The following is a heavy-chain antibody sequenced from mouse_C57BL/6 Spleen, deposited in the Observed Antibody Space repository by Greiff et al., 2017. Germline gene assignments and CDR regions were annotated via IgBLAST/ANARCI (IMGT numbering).Heavy chain of an antibody. CDR1: GYTFTSYG. CDR2: IYIGNGYT. Sequence: EVQLVESGAELVRPGASVKLSCTTSGYTFTSYGIYWVKQRPGKGLEWIGSIYIGNGYTEYNEKFKGKATLTSDTSSSTAYMQLSSLTSEDSAIYICAREDYDSLYYFDCWGKGTTLTVSS. V-gene: IGHV1-58*01. D-gene: IGHD1-1*01. CDR3: AREDYDSLYYFDC. J-gene: IGHJ2*01.